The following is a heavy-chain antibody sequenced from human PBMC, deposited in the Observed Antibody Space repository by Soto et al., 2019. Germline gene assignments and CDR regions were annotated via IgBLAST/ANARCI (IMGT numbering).Heavy chain of an antibody. CDR1: GFTFSSYS. D-gene: IGHD4-17*01. Sequence: EVQLVESGGGLVKPGGSLRLSCAASGFTFSSYSMNWVRQAPGKGLEWVSSISSSSSYIYYADSVKGRFTISRDNAKNSLYLQMNSLRAEDTAVYYCARESSYGDYLPVGYWGQGTLVTGSS. CDR3: ARESSYGDYLPVGY. J-gene: IGHJ4*02. CDR2: ISSSSSYI. V-gene: IGHV3-21*01.